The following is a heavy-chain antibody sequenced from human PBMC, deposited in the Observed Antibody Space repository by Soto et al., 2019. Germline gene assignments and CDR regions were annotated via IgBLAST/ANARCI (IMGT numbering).Heavy chain of an antibody. Sequence: PGGSLRLSCAASGFTFSSYGMHWVRQAPGKGLEWVAVISYDGSNKYYADSVKGRFTISRDNSKNTLYLQMNSLRAEDTAVYYCAKDLGSGSYYGLNYYYYGMDVWGQGTTVTVSS. J-gene: IGHJ6*02. V-gene: IGHV3-30*18. D-gene: IGHD3-10*01. CDR3: AKDLGSGSYYGLNYYYYGMDV. CDR1: GFTFSSYG. CDR2: ISYDGSNK.